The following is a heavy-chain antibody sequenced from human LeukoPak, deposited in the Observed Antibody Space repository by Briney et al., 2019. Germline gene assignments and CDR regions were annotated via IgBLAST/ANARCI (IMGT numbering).Heavy chain of an antibody. CDR1: GGSISSYY. V-gene: IGHV4-59*01. CDR3: ARSDYGGNGGSDY. D-gene: IGHD4-23*01. Sequence: SETLSLTCTVSGGSISSYYWSWIRQPPGKGLEWIGYTYYSGSTNYNPSLKSRVTISVDTSKNQFSLKLSSVTAADTAVYYCARSDYGGNGGSDYWGQGTLVNVSS. CDR2: TYYSGST. J-gene: IGHJ4*02.